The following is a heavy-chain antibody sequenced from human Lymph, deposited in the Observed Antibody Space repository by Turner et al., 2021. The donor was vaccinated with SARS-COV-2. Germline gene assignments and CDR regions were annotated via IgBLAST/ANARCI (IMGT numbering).Heavy chain of an antibody. J-gene: IGHJ6*02. CDR1: GFPFRSYA. Sequence: QVQLVESGGGVVQPGGSLNLSCAASGFPFRSYAMHWVRQAPGKGLEWVAVISYDGSNKNYADSVKGRFTISRDNSKNTLYLQMNSLRAEDTAVYYCARDDREFWSGYYTHYYYYGMDVWGQGTTVTVSS. CDR2: ISYDGSNK. CDR3: ARDDREFWSGYYTHYYYYGMDV. D-gene: IGHD3-3*01. V-gene: IGHV3-30*04.